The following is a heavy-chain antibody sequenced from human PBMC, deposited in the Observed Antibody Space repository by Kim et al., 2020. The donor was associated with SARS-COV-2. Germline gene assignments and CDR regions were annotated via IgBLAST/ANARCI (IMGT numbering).Heavy chain of an antibody. CDR2: IWYDGSNK. V-gene: IGHV3-33*01. D-gene: IGHD5-12*01. CDR1: GFTFSSYG. Sequence: GGSLRLSCAASGFTFSSYGMHWVRQAPGKGLEWVAVIWYDGSNKYYADSVKGRFTISRDNSKNTLYMQMNSLRAEDTAVYYCAREGWRGYSGYAPLDYWGQGTLVTVSS. CDR3: AREGWRGYSGYAPLDY. J-gene: IGHJ4*02.